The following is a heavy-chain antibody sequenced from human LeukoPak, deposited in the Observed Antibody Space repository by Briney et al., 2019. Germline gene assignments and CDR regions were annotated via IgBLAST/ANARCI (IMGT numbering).Heavy chain of an antibody. V-gene: IGHV5-51*01. J-gene: IGHJ4*02. Sequence: GESLKISCKGSGYSFTSYWIGWVRQMPGKGLEWMGIIYPGDSDTRYSPSFQGQVTISADKSISTAYLQWSSLKASDTAMYYCARLDIWFGELAPVDYWGQGTLVTVSS. CDR3: ARLDIWFGELAPVDY. CDR2: IYPGDSDT. D-gene: IGHD3-10*01. CDR1: GYSFTSYW.